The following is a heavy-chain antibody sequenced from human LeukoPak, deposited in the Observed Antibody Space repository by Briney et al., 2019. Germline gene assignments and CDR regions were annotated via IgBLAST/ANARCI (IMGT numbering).Heavy chain of an antibody. CDR2: ISGSDGST. Sequence: GSLRLSCAASGFTFSSYAMNWVRQAPGKGLEWGSAISGSDGSTYYADSVKGRFTISRDNSKNTLYLQMNSLRAEDTAVYYCAKIRPPAYDIWGQGTMVTVSS. CDR1: GFTFSSYA. V-gene: IGHV3-23*01. J-gene: IGHJ3*02. D-gene: IGHD3-3*02. CDR3: AKIRPPAYDI.